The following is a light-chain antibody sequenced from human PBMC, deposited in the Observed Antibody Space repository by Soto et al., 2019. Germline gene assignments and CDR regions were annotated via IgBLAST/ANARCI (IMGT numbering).Light chain of an antibody. CDR3: SSYAGSNIYV. CDR1: SSDVGGYNY. V-gene: IGLV2-8*01. J-gene: IGLJ1*01. CDR2: EVT. Sequence: SVLTQPPSASGSPGHSVTISCPGTSSDVGGYNYVSWYQQHPGKAPKLMIYEVTKRPSGVPDRFSGSKSGNTASLTVSGLQAEDEADYYCSSYAGSNIYVFGTGTKVTVL.